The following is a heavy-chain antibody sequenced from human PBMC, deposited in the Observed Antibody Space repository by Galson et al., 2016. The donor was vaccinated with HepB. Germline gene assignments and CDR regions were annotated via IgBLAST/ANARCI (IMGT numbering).Heavy chain of an antibody. J-gene: IGHJ4*02. CDR2: ISSSSSYT. CDR3: AKEPQKYSSGWYYYN. D-gene: IGHD6-19*01. Sequence: SLRLSCAASGFTFSDYYMSWIRQAPGKGLEWVSYISSSSSYTNYAESVKGRFTISRDNAKNSLYLQMNSLRAEDTAVYYCAKEPQKYSSGWYYYNWGQGALVTVAS. CDR1: GFTFSDYY. V-gene: IGHV3-11*06.